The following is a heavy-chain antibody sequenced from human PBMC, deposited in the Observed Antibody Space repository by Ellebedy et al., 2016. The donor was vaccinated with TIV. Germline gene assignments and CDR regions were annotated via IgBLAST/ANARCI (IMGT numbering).Heavy chain of an antibody. CDR1: GYTFTNYA. CDR2: INAGNGNT. CDR3: AREVIAEPGIQPNFDY. V-gene: IGHV1-3*01. Sequence: AASVKVSCKASGYTFTNYAMHWVRQAPGQRLECMGWINAGNGNTKYSQTFQGRVTITRDTSASTAYMKLSSLRSEDTAVYYCAREVIAEPGIQPNFDYWGQGTLVTVSS. J-gene: IGHJ4*02. D-gene: IGHD6-13*01.